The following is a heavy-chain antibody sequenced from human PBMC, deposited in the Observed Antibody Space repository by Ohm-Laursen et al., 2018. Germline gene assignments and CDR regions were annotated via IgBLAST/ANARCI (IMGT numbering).Heavy chain of an antibody. CDR1: GFTFDDYA. CDR3: AKDRNQWELLRAFDI. D-gene: IGHD1-26*01. J-gene: IGHJ3*02. Sequence: SLRLSCSASGFTFDDYAMHWVRQAPGKGLEWVSGISWNSGSIGYADSVKGRFTISRDNAKDSLYLQMNGLRAEDTALYYCAKDRNQWELLRAFDIWGQGTMVTVSS. CDR2: ISWNSGSI. V-gene: IGHV3-9*01.